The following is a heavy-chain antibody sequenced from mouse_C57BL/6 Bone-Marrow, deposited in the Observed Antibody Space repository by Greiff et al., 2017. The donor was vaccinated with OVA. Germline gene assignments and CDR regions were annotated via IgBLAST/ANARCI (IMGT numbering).Heavy chain of an antibody. V-gene: IGHV2-4*01. D-gene: IGHD1-1*01. J-gene: IGHJ1*03. CDR1: GFSLTSYG. CDR3: ATYGSSPYWCFDV. CDR2: IWSGGST. Sequence: VQLQESGPGLVQPSQSLSITCTVSGFSLTSYGVHWVRQPPGKGLEWLGVIWSGGSTDYNAAFISRLSISKDNSKSQVFFKMNSLQADDPAIYYCATYGSSPYWCFDVWGTGTTVTVSS.